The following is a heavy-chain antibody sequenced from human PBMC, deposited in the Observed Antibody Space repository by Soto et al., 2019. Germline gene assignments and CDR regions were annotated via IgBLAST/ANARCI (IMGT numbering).Heavy chain of an antibody. CDR3: AKARVRIVGANSFDY. V-gene: IGHV3-30*18. J-gene: IGHJ4*02. D-gene: IGHD1-26*01. Sequence: PGGSLRLSCVGSGFTFSNYGMHWVRQPPGKGLEWGALISDDGDKRYYADSVRGRLIISRDNSKDTLYLQMNSLGPDDTAVYFCAKARVRIVGANSFDYWGQGTPVTVS. CDR1: GFTFSNYG. CDR2: ISDDGDKR.